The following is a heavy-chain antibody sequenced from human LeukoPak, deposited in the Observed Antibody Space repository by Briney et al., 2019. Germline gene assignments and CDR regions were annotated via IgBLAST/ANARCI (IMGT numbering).Heavy chain of an antibody. CDR2: ISSSSSNI. CDR1: GFTFSSYS. V-gene: IGHV3-21*01. D-gene: IGHD5-18*01. Sequence: GGTLGLSCAASGFTFSSYSMNWVRQPPGKGLEWVSSISSSSSNIYYADSVKDRFTIPRDNAENSLYLQMNSLRAEDTAVYYCAMEYSYKYYYAMDGWGKGTTVTVSS. J-gene: IGHJ6*04. CDR3: AMEYSYKYYYAMDG.